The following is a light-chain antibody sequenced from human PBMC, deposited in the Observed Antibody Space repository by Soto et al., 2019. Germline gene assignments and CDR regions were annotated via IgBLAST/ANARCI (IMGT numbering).Light chain of an antibody. V-gene: IGKV3-20*01. CDR1: QSVDSSY. CDR2: GAS. Sequence: EIVWTQSPGTLSLSPGERATLSCRASQSVDSSYLAWYHQRPGQAPRLLNYGASSRATRIPDRFSGSGSGTDFTLTISRLEPEDFAVYYCQHFGSSRGTFGQGTKVDIK. J-gene: IGKJ1*01. CDR3: QHFGSSRGT.